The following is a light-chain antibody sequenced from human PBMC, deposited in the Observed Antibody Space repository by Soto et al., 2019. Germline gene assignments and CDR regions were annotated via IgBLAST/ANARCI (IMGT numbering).Light chain of an antibody. V-gene: IGKV3-15*01. CDR3: QQYRSWPRT. CDR2: GAS. CDR1: QNIMYD. Sequence: EIVLTQSPAPLSLSPGERVTLSCRASQNIMYDLAWYQQRPGQSPRLLVYGASTRATDAPPRFSGSGSGTEFTLTINSLQSEDFATYYCQQYRSWPRTFGKGTKVDIK. J-gene: IGKJ1*01.